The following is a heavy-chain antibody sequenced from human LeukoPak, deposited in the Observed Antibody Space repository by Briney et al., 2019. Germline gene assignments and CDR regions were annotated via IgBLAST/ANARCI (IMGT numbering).Heavy chain of an antibody. CDR2: IRYDGSNK. J-gene: IGHJ4*02. CDR1: GFTFSSYG. V-gene: IGHV3-30*02. CDR3: AKSWYLAQLVPFDY. D-gene: IGHD6-13*01. Sequence: GGSLRLSCAASGFTFSSYGMHWVRQAPGKGLEWVAFIRYDGSNKYYAGSVKGRFTISRDNSKNTLYLQMNSLRAEDTAVYYCAKSWYLAQLVPFDYWGQGTLVTVSS.